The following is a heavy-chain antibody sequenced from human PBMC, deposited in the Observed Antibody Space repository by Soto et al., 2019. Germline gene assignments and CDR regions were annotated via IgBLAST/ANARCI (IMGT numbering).Heavy chain of an antibody. J-gene: IGHJ4*02. V-gene: IGHV3-30-3*01. CDR1: GFTFRSYP. Sequence: PGGSLRLSCAASGFTFRSYPMHWVRQAPGKGLEWVAIVSYDGITKYADSVKGRFTISRDNSNNTLFLQMNSLRTEDKAVYYCNKEGLFWSGPFDSWGQGTLVTVSS. D-gene: IGHD3-3*01. CDR3: NKEGLFWSGPFDS. CDR2: VSYDGITK.